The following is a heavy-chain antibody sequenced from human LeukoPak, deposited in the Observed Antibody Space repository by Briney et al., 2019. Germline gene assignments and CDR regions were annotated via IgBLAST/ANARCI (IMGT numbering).Heavy chain of an antibody. CDR1: GFTFSSHA. CDR3: AKDRVAHFFYWYFDL. J-gene: IGHJ2*01. D-gene: IGHD5-12*01. CDR2: ISGSGGST. V-gene: IGHV3-23*01. Sequence: GGSLRLSCAASGFTFSSHAMSWVRQAPGKGLEWVSGISGSGGSTLYADSVKGRFTISRDNSKKTVYLQMNSLRAEDTAVYYCAKDRVAHFFYWYFDLWGRGTLVTVSS.